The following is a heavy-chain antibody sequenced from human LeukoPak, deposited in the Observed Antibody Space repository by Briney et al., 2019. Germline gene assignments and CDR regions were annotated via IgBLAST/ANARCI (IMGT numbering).Heavy chain of an antibody. CDR3: AGLDIVVVPAAIGAFDI. CDR2: IYSGGST. V-gene: IGHV3-53*04. J-gene: IGHJ3*02. D-gene: IGHD2-2*01. Sequence: GGSLRLSCAASGFTVSSNYMSWVRQAPGKGLEWASVIYSGGSTYYADSVKGRFTISRHNSKNTLYLQMNSLRAEDTAVYYCAGLDIVVVPAAIGAFDIWGQGTMVTVSS. CDR1: GFTVSSNY.